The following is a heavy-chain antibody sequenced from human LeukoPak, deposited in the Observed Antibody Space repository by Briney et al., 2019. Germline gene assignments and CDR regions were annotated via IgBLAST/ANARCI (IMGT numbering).Heavy chain of an antibody. CDR2: ISNSGDST. J-gene: IGHJ4*02. CDR1: GFIFSRYG. CDR3: ARSEQQDFGDYEFDY. D-gene: IGHD4-17*01. V-gene: IGHV3-64*01. Sequence: GGSLRLSCVASGFIFSRYGMHWVRQAPGKGLEYVSAISNSGDSTYYANSVKGRFTISRDNSKNTLYLQMGSLRAEDMAVYYCARSEQQDFGDYEFDYWGQGTLVTVSS.